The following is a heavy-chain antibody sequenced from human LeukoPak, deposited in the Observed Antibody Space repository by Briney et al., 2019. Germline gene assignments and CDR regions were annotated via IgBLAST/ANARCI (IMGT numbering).Heavy chain of an antibody. CDR2: ISGSGGST. D-gene: IGHD3-22*01. CDR1: GFTFSSYA. CDR3: AKDRYDSSGYFDY. V-gene: IGHV3-23*01. J-gene: IGHJ4*02. Sequence: GGSLRLSCAASGFTFSSYAMSWVRQAPGKGLEWVSAISGSGGSTYYADSVKGRFTISRDNSKNALYLQMNSLRAEDTAVYYCAKDRYDSSGYFDYWGQGTLVTVSS.